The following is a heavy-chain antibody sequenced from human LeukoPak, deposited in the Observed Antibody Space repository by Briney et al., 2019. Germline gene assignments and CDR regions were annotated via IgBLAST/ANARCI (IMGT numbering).Heavy chain of an antibody. CDR3: AREGYTSIVGALDAFDI. Sequence: GGSLRLSCAASGFTFSSYWMSWVRQAPGKGLEGVATIKQDGSEKYYMDSVKGRFTISRDNAKNSLYLQMNSLRAEDTAVYYCAREGYTSIVGALDAFDIWGQGTMVTVSS. CDR1: GFTFSSYW. V-gene: IGHV3-7*01. CDR2: IKQDGSEK. J-gene: IGHJ3*02. D-gene: IGHD1-26*01.